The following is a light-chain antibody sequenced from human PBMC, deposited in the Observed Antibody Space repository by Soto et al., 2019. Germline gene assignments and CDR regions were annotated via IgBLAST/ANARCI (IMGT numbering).Light chain of an antibody. CDR3: QQYNSYLYT. J-gene: IGKJ5*01. CDR1: QTIDKY. Sequence: DIQMTQSPSSLSASVGDRVTITCRASQTIDKYLNWYQEKPGKAPKLLIYTTSTLQSEVPSRFSGSGSETDFTLTINGLQPEDFATYYCQQYNSYLYTFGQGTRLEIK. V-gene: IGKV1-39*01. CDR2: TTS.